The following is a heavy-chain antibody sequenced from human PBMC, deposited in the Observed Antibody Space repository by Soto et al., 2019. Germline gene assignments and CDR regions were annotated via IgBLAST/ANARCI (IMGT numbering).Heavy chain of an antibody. J-gene: IGHJ4*02. CDR2: IYYSGRT. V-gene: IGHV4-39*01. CDR1: GGSISSSSHY. Sequence: PSETLSLTCTVSGGSISSSSHYWGWIRQPPGKGMEWIGSIYYSGRTYYNPSLKSLVTISVDTSKNQFSLKLSSVTAADTAVYYCARQRTGLWFGSIDYWGQGTLVTVSS. D-gene: IGHD3-10*01. CDR3: ARQRTGLWFGSIDY.